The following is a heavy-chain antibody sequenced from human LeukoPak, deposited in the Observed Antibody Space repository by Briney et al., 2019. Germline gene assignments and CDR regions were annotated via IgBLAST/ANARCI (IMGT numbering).Heavy chain of an antibody. CDR2: IYYSGST. D-gene: IGHD6-13*01. CDR1: GGSISSYY. J-gene: IGHJ5*02. CDR3: AREEYRSSWREYNWFDP. V-gene: IGHV4-59*01. Sequence: PSETLSLTCTVSGGSISSYYWSWIRQPPGRGLEWIGYIYYSGSTNYNPSLKGRVTISVDTSKNQFSLKLSSVTAADTAVYYCAREEYRSSWREYNWFDPWGQGTLVTVSS.